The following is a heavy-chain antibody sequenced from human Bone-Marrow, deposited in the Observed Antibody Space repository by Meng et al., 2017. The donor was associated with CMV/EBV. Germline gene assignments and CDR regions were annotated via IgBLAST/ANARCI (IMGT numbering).Heavy chain of an antibody. CDR1: GYTFTGYY. CDR3: ARVNRGVYGGNSAPDY. CDR2: INPNSGGT. J-gene: IGHJ4*02. D-gene: IGHD4-23*01. V-gene: IGHV1-2*02. Sequence: ASVKVSCKVSGYTFTGYYMHWVRQAPGQGLEWMGWINPNSGGTNYAQKFQGRVTMTRDTSISTAYMELSRLRSDDTAVYYCARVNRGVYGGNSAPDYWGQGTLVPVSS.